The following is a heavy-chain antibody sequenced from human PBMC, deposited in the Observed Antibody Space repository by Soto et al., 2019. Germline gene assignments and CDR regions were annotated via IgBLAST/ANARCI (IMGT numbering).Heavy chain of an antibody. CDR3: ARGESSGSYFPYFSF. CDR1: GGSFSGYY. D-gene: IGHD3-10*01. CDR2: INHSGST. Sequence: SETLSLTCAVYGGSFSGYYWSWIRQPPGKGLEWIGEINHSGSTNYNPSFRSRVTISMDTSKSQFSLKLSSVTAADTAVYHCARGESSGSYFPYFSFWGQGTPVTVS. J-gene: IGHJ4*02. V-gene: IGHV4-34*01.